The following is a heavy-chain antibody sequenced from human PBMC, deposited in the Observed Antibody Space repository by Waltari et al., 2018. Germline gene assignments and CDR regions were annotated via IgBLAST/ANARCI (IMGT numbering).Heavy chain of an antibody. J-gene: IGHJ4*02. CDR2: ISGSGGST. CDR3: AKGEVREQWLVRGSVFDY. CDR1: GFTFSSYS. V-gene: IGHV3-23*04. D-gene: IGHD6-19*01. Sequence: EVQLVESGGGLVKPGGSLRLSCAASGFTFSSYSMNWVRQAPGKGLEWVSAISGSGGSTYYADSMKGRFTISRDNSKNTLYLQMNSLRAEDTAVYYCAKGEVREQWLVRGSVFDYWGQGTLVTVSS.